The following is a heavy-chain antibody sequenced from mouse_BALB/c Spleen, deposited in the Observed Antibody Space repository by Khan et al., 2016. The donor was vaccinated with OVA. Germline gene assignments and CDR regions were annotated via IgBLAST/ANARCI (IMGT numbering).Heavy chain of an antibody. CDR1: GYTFTIYG. D-gene: IGHD2-14*01. J-gene: IGHJ4*01. CDR3: ARVGYNGTMDY. CDR2: INTYTGEP. Sequence: QIQLVQSGPELKKPGETVKISCKASGYTFTIYGMHWVRQAPGKGLKWMGWINTYTGEPTYADDFKGRFAFSLETSASTAFLQINNLKNEDTATYFCARVGYNGTMDYWGQGTSVTVSS. V-gene: IGHV9-3-1*01.